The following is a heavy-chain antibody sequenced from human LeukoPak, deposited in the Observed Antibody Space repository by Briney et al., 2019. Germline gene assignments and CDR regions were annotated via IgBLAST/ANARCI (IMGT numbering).Heavy chain of an antibody. J-gene: IGHJ1*01. CDR1: GGSISSYY. D-gene: IGHD5-12*01. V-gene: IGHV4-4*07. CDR3: ARGGEGYFQH. CDR2: ICTSGST. Sequence: ASETLSLTCTVSGGSISSYYWSWIRQPAGKGLGWIGHICTSGSTNYNPSLKSRVTMSVDTSKNQFSLKLSSVTAADTAVYYCARGGEGYFQHWGQGTLVTVSS.